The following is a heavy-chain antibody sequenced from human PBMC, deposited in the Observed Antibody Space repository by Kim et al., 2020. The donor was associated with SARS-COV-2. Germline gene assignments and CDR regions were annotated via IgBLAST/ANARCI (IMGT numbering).Heavy chain of an antibody. CDR3: ARHQPRLRNWFDP. D-gene: IGHD6-25*01. CDR1: GGSISSYY. V-gene: IGHV4-59*08. J-gene: IGHJ5*02. Sequence: SETLSLTCTVSGGSISSYYWSWIRQPPGKGLEWIGYIYYSGSTNYNPSLKSRVTISVDTSKNQFSLKLSSVTAADTAVYYCARHQPRLRNWFDPWGQGTLVTVSS. CDR2: IYYSGST.